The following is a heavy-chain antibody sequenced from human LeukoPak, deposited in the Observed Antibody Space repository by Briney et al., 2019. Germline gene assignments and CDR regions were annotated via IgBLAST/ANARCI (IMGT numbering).Heavy chain of an antibody. D-gene: IGHD3-16*01. Sequence: GGSLRLSCAASGFTFSDYYMSWIRQAPGKGLEWISYIGGDGIAFYADSVKGRFTASKDDARKSMYLQMNSLRVEDTAVYYCAKDRANWAIDDWGQGTQVTVSS. CDR1: GFTFSDYY. J-gene: IGHJ4*02. CDR3: AKDRANWAIDD. CDR2: IGGDGIA. V-gene: IGHV3-11*01.